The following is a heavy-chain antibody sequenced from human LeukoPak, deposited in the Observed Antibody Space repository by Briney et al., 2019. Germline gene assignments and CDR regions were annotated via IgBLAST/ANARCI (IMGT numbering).Heavy chain of an antibody. CDR3: ARLPYCSGNTCRNYFFDY. CDR2: IFPGDSET. V-gene: IGHV5-51*01. J-gene: IGHJ4*02. CDR1: GYSFSTYW. D-gene: IGHD2-15*01. Sequence: GESLKISCKGSGYSFSTYWIAWVRQMPGKGLEWMGIIFPGDSETKYRPSFQGRVTISADKSFNTAYLQWSSVEASDTAMYHCARLPYCSGNTCRNYFFDYWGQGTLVTVSS.